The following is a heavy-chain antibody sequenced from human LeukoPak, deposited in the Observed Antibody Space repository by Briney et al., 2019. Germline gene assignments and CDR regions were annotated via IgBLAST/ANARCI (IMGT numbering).Heavy chain of an antibody. J-gene: IGHJ4*02. CDR2: IYYSGST. Sequence: SETLSLTCTVSGGSVSSGSYYWSWIRQPPGKGLEWIGYIYYSGSTNYNPSLKSRVTISVDTSKKQFSLKLSSVTAADTAVYYCARVIKGSLGYCSGGSCYPPPYFDYWGQGTLVTVSS. CDR1: GGSVSSGSYY. CDR3: ARVIKGSLGYCSGGSCYPPPYFDY. V-gene: IGHV4-61*01. D-gene: IGHD2-15*01.